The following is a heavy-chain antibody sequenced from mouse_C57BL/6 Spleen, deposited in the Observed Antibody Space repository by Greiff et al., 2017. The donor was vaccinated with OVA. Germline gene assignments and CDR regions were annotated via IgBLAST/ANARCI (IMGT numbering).Heavy chain of an antibody. CDR3: ARKGPYYFDY. CDR1: GYTFTSYW. V-gene: IGHV1-69*01. J-gene: IGHJ2*01. Sequence: VQLQQPGAELVMPGASVKLSCKASGYTFTSYWMHWVKQRPGQGLEWIGEIDPSDSYTNYNQKFKGKSTLTVDKSSSTAYMQLSSLTSEDSAVYDCARKGPYYFDYWGQGTTLTVSS. CDR2: IDPSDSYT. D-gene: IGHD3-3*01.